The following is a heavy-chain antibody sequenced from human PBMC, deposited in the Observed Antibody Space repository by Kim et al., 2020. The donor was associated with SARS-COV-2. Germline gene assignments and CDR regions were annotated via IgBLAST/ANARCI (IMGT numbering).Heavy chain of an antibody. Sequence: ASVKVSCKASGYTFTSYGISWVRQAPGQGLEWMGWISAYNGNTNYAQKLQGRVTMTTDTSTSTAYMELRSLRSDDTAVYYCARDPYDFWSGPVDYWGQGTLVTVSS. CDR2: ISAYNGNT. D-gene: IGHD3-3*01. CDR1: GYTFTSYG. V-gene: IGHV1-18*04. J-gene: IGHJ4*02. CDR3: ARDPYDFWSGPVDY.